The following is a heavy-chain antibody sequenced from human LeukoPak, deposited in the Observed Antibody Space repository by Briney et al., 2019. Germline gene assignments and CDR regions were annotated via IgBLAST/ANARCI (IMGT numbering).Heavy chain of an antibody. D-gene: IGHD3-22*01. J-gene: IGHJ4*02. CDR1: GFTFSSHV. Sequence: GGSLRLSCEASGFTFSSHVMYWVRQAPGKGLEWVAVIWYDGSNKYYADSVKGRFTISKDNPNNTLYLQMNSLRAEDTAVYYCARSGRGYYDSLDHWGQGDLVTVSS. CDR3: ARSGRGYYDSLDH. V-gene: IGHV3-33*07. CDR2: IWYDGSNK.